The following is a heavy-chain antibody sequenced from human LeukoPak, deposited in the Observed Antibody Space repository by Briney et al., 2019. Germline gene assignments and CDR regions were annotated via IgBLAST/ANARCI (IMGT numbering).Heavy chain of an antibody. CDR1: GFTFSSYG. D-gene: IGHD5-12*01. CDR2: LHYDGSNE. V-gene: IGHV3-30*02. CDR3: AKIAVATYFDH. Sequence: GGSLRLSSAASGFTFSSYGMHWVRQAPGKGLEWVAFLHYDGSNEYYANSVKGRFTISRDNSKNTLYLQMNSLRAEDTAVYYCAKIAVATYFDHWGQGTLVTVSS. J-gene: IGHJ4*02.